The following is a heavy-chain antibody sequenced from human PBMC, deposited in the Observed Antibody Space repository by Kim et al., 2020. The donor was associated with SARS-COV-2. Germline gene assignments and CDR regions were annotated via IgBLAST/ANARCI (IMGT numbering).Heavy chain of an antibody. CDR3: ARDPTHYYDILTGYSERLYYGMDV. J-gene: IGHJ6*02. CDR2: ISYDGSNK. D-gene: IGHD3-9*01. CDR1: GFTFSSYA. V-gene: IGHV3-30*04. Sequence: GGSLRLSCAASGFTFSSYAMHWVRQAPGKGLEWVAVISYDGSNKYYADSVKGRFTISRDNSKNTLYLQMNSLRAEDTAVYYCARDPTHYYDILTGYSERLYYGMDVWGQGTTVTVSS.